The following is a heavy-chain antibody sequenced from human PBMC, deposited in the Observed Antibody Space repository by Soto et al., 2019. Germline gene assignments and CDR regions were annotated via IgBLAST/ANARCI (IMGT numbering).Heavy chain of an antibody. CDR2: INAGNGNT. Sequence: GASVKVSCKASGYTFTSYAMHWVRQAPGQRLEWMGWINAGNGNTKYSQKFQGRVTITRDTSASTAYMELSSLRSEDTAMYYCARRTVNIRTFYSGLKTHCFDYWGQGAPVTVSS. CDR3: ARRTVNIRTFYSGLKTHCFDY. CDR1: GYTFTSYA. V-gene: IGHV1-3*01. D-gene: IGHD6-19*01. J-gene: IGHJ4*02.